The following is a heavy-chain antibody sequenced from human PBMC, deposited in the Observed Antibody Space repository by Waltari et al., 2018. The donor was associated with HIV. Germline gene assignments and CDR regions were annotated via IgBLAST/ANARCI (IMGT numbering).Heavy chain of an antibody. J-gene: IGHJ6*02. Sequence: QVQLQESGPGLVKPSQTLSLTCTVSGGSISSGSYYWSWIRQPAGKGLEWIGRIYTSGSTNYNPSLKSRVTISVDTSKNQFSLKLSSVTATDTAVYYCARDEGAIEYSSSDNGYGMDVWGQGTTVTVSS. CDR2: IYTSGST. V-gene: IGHV4-61*02. CDR1: GGSISSGSYY. CDR3: ARDEGAIEYSSSDNGYGMDV. D-gene: IGHD6-6*01.